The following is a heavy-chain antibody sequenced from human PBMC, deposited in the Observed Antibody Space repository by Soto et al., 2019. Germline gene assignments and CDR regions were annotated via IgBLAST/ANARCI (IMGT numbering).Heavy chain of an antibody. CDR3: ARDRSYSLDV. CDR1: GSSFSNDL. Sequence: PGGSLRLSGAVSGSSFSNDLMDWGRQAPGKGLVWVSHINSDGSSTNYADFVKGRFTIARDNAKNTVYLQMNSLRADDTAVYYCARDRSYSLDVWGQGTTVTVSS. CDR2: INSDGSST. V-gene: IGHV3-74*01. J-gene: IGHJ6*02.